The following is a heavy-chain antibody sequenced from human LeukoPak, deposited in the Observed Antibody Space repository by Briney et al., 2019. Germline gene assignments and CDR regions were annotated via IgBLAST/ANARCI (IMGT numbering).Heavy chain of an antibody. CDR1: GFTFSSYG. CDR3: AKDQRDGSGFGY. J-gene: IGHJ4*02. Sequence: GGSLRLSCAASGFTFSSYGMHWVRQAPGRGLEWVAVIWYGGSNKYYADSVKGRFTISRDNSKNTLYLQMNSLRAEDTAVYYCAKDQRDGSGFGYWGQGTLVTVSS. CDR2: IWYGGSNK. D-gene: IGHD3-10*01. V-gene: IGHV3-30*02.